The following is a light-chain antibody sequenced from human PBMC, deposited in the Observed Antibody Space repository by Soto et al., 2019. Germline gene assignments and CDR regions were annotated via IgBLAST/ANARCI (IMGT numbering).Light chain of an antibody. CDR2: EVS. V-gene: IGLV2-14*01. CDR3: SSYTSSTVYV. CDR1: SSDVGGYNY. J-gene: IGLJ1*01. Sequence: QSVLAQPASVSGSPGQSITISCTGTSSDVGGYNYVSWYQQHPGKAPKLMIYEVSNRPSGVSNRSSGSKSGNTASLTISGLQAEDEADYSCSSYTSSTVYVFGTGTTVTVL.